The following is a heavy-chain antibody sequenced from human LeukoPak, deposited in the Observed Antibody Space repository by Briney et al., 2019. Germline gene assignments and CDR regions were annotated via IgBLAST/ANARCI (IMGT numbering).Heavy chain of an antibody. J-gene: IGHJ4*02. CDR2: VYTSGST. V-gene: IGHV4-61*02. D-gene: IGHD2-15*01. CDR1: GGSISSGSYY. CDR3: ARDGCSGGTCSPYN. Sequence: SETLSLTCTVSGGSISSGSYYWSWIRQPAGKGLEWIGRVYTSGSTDYNPSLKSRVTISVDTSKNQFSLKLSSVTAADTAVYYCARDGCSGGTCSPYNWGQGTLVTVSS.